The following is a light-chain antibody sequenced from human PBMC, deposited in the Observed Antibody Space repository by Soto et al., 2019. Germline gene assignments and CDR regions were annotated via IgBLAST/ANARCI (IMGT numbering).Light chain of an antibody. CDR1: QSVSSN. V-gene: IGKV3-11*01. CDR2: DAS. CDR3: QQRSNWRLT. Sequence: EIVMTQSPATLSVSPGERATLSCRASQSVSSNLAWYQQKPGQAPRLLIYDASSRASCVPARCSGSGSGTDFTLTISSLEPEDFAVYYYQQRSNWRLTFGQGTKVDNK. J-gene: IGKJ1*01.